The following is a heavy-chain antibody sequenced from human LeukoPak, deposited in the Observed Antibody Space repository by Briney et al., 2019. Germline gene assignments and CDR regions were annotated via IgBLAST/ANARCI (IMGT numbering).Heavy chain of an antibody. CDR3: ARELGIYYFDY. CDR2: ISSSSSTI. Sequence: GGSLRLSCAASGFTFSSYSMNWVRQAPGKGLEWVSYISSSSSTIYYADSVKGRFTISRDNAKNSLYLQMNSLRAEDTAVYYCARELGIYYFDYWGQGTLVTVSS. V-gene: IGHV3-48*04. CDR1: GFTFSSYS. J-gene: IGHJ4*02. D-gene: IGHD3-10*01.